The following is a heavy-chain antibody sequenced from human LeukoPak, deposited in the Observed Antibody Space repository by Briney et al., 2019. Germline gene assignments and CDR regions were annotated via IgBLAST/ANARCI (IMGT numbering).Heavy chain of an antibody. Sequence: GGSLRLSCASSGFTFSSHDMSWVRQAPGKGLEWVSSITDTGGNTYYADSVKGRFTISRDNSKNTLYVQLNSLIAEDTAVYYCAKDDYGYWFDPWGRGTRVTVSS. J-gene: IGHJ5*02. CDR3: AKDDYGYWFDP. V-gene: IGHV3-23*01. CDR1: GFTFSSHD. D-gene: IGHD3-10*01. CDR2: ITDTGGNT.